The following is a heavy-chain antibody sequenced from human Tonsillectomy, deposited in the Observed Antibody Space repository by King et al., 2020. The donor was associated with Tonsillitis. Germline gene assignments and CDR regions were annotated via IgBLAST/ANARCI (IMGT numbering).Heavy chain of an antibody. CDR1: GLTFSTYW. CDR2: TNSDGSST. J-gene: IGHJ4*02. Sequence: LVESGGGLVQPGGSLRLSCEAAGLTFSTYWMHWVRQVPGKGLVWVSRTNSDGSSTTYADSVKGRFTVSRDNAKNTLYLQMNSLRAEDTAVYYCAREYYGFWSGHYYDYWGQGTPVTVSS. D-gene: IGHD3-3*01. V-gene: IGHV3-74*01. CDR3: AREYYGFWSGHYYDY.